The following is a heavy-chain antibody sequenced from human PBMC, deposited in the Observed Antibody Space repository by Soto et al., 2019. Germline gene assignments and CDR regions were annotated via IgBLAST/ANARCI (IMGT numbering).Heavy chain of an antibody. J-gene: IGHJ3*02. CDR2: IRSKANSYAT. Sequence: PGGAPRLSWAAAGITFSGSAMHWVRQASGKGLEWVGRIRSKANSYATAYAAAVKGRFTISRDDSKNTAYLQMNSLKTEDTAVYYCTRHEDWNGSYAFDIWGEGAMVPVS. CDR1: GITFSGSA. CDR3: TRHEDWNGSYAFDI. D-gene: IGHD1-1*01. V-gene: IGHV3-73*01.